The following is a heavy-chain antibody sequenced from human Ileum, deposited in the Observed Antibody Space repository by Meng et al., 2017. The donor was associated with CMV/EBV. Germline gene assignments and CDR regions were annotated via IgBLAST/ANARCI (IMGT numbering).Heavy chain of an antibody. V-gene: IGHV3-21*01. D-gene: IGHD1-14*01. CDR1: GFTFLYSG. CDR3: ARDPLNLY. J-gene: IGHJ4*02. Sequence: LSLAASGFTFLYSGLSWFRQAPGQWLGWVSSIDYHGSCTYYADSVKGRFNISRDDAKNSLFLEITSLRGENTALYYCARDPLNLYWGQGALVTVSS. CDR2: IDYHGSCT.